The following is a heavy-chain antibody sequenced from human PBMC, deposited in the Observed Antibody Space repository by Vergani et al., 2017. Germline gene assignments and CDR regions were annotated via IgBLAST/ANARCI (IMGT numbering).Heavy chain of an antibody. CDR1: GFTFSSYW. D-gene: IGHD6-19*01. Sequence: EVQLVESGGGLVQPGGSLRLSCAASGFTFSSYWMSWVRQAPGKGLEWVANIKQDGSEKYYVDSVKGRFTISRDNAKNSLYLQMNSLRAEDTAVYYCASMAVAGTLTTYYYYYMDVWDKGTTVTVS. V-gene: IGHV3-7*01. CDR2: IKQDGSEK. CDR3: ASMAVAGTLTTYYYYYMDV. J-gene: IGHJ6*03.